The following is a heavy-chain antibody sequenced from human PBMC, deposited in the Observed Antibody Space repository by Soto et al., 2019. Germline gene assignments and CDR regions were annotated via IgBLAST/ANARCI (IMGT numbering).Heavy chain of an antibody. CDR1: GFTFSSYA. CDR2: ISGSGGST. J-gene: IGHJ6*02. Sequence: LRLSCAAFGFTFSSYAMSWVRQAPGKGLEWVSAISGSGGSTYYADSVKGRFTISRDNSKNTLYLQMNSLRAEDTAVYYCAKARGYSYGIVDYYYGMDVWGQGTTVTVSS. V-gene: IGHV3-23*01. CDR3: AKARGYSYGIVDYYYGMDV. D-gene: IGHD5-18*01.